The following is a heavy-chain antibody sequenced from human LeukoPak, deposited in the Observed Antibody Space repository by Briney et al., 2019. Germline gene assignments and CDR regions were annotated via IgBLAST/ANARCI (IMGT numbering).Heavy chain of an antibody. CDR3: ARGYYYDSSGYYYDWTFEY. CDR2: INHSGST. J-gene: IGHJ4*02. CDR1: GGSFSGYY. D-gene: IGHD3-22*01. V-gene: IGHV4-34*01. Sequence: SETLSLTCAVYGGSFSGYYWSWIRQPPGKGLEWIGEINHSGSTNYNPSLKSRVTISVDTSKNQFSLKLSSVTAADTAVYYCARGYYYDSSGYYYDWTFEYWGQGTLVTVSS.